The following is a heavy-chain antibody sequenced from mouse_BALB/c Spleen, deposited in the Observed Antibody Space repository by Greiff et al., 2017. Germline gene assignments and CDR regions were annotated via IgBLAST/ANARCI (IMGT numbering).Heavy chain of an antibody. J-gene: IGHJ2*01. Sequence: EVKLQESGAELVKPGASVKLSCTASGFNIKDTYMHWVKQRPEQGLEWIGRIDPANGNTKYDPKFQGKATITADTSSNTAYLQLSSLTSEDTAVYYCASGIEGDYWGQGTTLTVSS. CDR3: ASGIEGDY. V-gene: IGHV14-3*02. CDR2: IDPANGNT. CDR1: GFNIKDTY.